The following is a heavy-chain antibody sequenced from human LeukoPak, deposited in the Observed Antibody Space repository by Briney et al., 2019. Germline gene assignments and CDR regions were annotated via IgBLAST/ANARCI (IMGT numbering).Heavy chain of an antibody. J-gene: IGHJ4*02. D-gene: IGHD6-19*01. V-gene: IGHV1-8*01. CDR1: GYTFTSYD. CDR2: MNPNSGNT. CDR3: ARGFLSSGWYSDY. Sequence: GASVKVSCKASGYTFTSYDINWVRQATGQGREWMGWMNPNSGNTGYAQKFQGRVTMTRNTSISTAYMELSSLRSEDTAVYYCARGFLSSGWYSDYWGQGTLVTVSS.